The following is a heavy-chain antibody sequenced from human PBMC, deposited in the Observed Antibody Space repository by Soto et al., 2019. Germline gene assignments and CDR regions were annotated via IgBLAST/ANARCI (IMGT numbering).Heavy chain of an antibody. Sequence: QITLNESGPTQVKPRQTLTLTCTFSGFSLTTSGVGVGWIRQSPGKAPEWLALIYWDDDKRYSPSLKSRLTITKDPSKSQVVLTMADLDPADTATYYCAHRVLRTVFGVVTTTAIYFYFWGQGTPVAVSS. CDR2: IYWDDDK. D-gene: IGHD3-3*01. J-gene: IGHJ4*02. CDR3: AHRVLRTVFGVVTTTAIYFYF. CDR1: GFSLTTSGVG. V-gene: IGHV2-5*02.